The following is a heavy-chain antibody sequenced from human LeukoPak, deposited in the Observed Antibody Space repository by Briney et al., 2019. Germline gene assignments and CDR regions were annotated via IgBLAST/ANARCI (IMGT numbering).Heavy chain of an antibody. V-gene: IGHV3-23*01. CDR2: ISGSGGST. Sequence: GASLRLSCAASGFTFSGYAMSWVRQAPGKGLEWVSAISGSGGSTYYADSVKGRFTISRDNSKNTLYLQMNSLRAEDTAVYYCAKCPKPAMVDYWGQGTLVTASS. CDR3: AKCPKPAMVDY. D-gene: IGHD5-18*01. CDR1: GFTFSGYA. J-gene: IGHJ4*02.